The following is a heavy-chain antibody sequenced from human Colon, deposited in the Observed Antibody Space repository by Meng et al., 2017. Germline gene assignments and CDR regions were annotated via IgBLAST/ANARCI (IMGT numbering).Heavy chain of an antibody. J-gene: IGHJ4*02. CDR3: TAWYGEY. Sequence: VQFQQSGQGLVKPSQALSLTVAISGDSVSSNRALWHWVRQSPSRGLEWLGQTYYRSEWQNHYGVSVKSRITINADTSRNHFSLHLNSVTPEDTAVYYCTAWYGEYWGQGTLVTVSS. CDR2: TYYRSEWQN. V-gene: IGHV6-1*01. CDR1: GDSVSSNRAL. D-gene: IGHD3-10*01.